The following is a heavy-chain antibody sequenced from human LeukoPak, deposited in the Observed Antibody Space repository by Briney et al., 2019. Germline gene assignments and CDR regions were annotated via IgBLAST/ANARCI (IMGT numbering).Heavy chain of an antibody. Sequence: ASVKVSCKASGYTFTGYYMHWVRQAPGQGLEWMGWINPNSGGTNYAQKLQGRVTMTTDTSTSTAYMELRSLRSDDTAVYYCARVSGATMVFFDYWGQGTLVTVSS. CDR2: INPNSGGT. D-gene: IGHD2-8*01. CDR3: ARVSGATMVFFDY. CDR1: GYTFTGYY. V-gene: IGHV1-2*02. J-gene: IGHJ4*02.